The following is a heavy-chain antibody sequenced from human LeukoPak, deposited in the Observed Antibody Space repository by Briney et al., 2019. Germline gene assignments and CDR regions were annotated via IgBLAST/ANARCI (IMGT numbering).Heavy chain of an antibody. V-gene: IGHV4-31*03. Sequence: SQTLSLTCTVSGGSISSGGYYWSWIRQHPGKGLEWIGYIYSSGSTYNNSSLKSRVTISVDTSKNQFSLNLSSVTAADTAVYFCARHSPPNSADFYQYYGMDVWGQGTTVTVSS. J-gene: IGHJ6*02. D-gene: IGHD1-26*01. CDR3: ARHSPPNSADFYQYYGMDV. CDR1: GGSISSGGYY. CDR2: IYSSGST.